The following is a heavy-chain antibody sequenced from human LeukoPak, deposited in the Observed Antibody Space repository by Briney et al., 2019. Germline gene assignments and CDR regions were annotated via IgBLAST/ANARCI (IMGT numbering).Heavy chain of an antibody. CDR1: GFTFSDYW. J-gene: IGHJ6*02. CDR2: IKYDGDEE. V-gene: IGHV3-7*03. Sequence: PGGSLRLSCAASGFTFSDYWMSWMRQAPGKGLEWVANIKYDGDEEYYVDSVKGRFTISRDNAKNSLYLQMNSLRAEDTALYYCAKPLEKGYYYYGMDVWGQGTTVTVSS. CDR3: AKPLEKGYYYYGMDV.